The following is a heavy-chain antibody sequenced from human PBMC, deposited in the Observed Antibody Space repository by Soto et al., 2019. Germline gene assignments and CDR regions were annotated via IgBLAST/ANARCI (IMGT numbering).Heavy chain of an antibody. Sequence: GSLRLSCAAPGFTFSSYEMNWVRQAPGKGLEWVSSISSSGGTTYYADSVKGRFPISRDNSKNSLYLQMNSLRAEDTAVYYCARDPVGGSRWYLDLWGRGTLVTVSS. CDR1: GFTFSSYE. CDR3: ARDPVGGSRWYLDL. CDR2: ISSSGGTT. J-gene: IGHJ2*01. D-gene: IGHD1-26*01. V-gene: IGHV3-48*03.